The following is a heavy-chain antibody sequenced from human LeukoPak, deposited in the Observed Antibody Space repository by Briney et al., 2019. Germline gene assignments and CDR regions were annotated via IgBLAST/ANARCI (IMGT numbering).Heavy chain of an antibody. V-gene: IGHV4-34*01. CDR3: ARSERIMITFGGVKGSPTFDY. Sequence: SETLSLTCAVYGGSFSGYYWSWIRQPPGKGLEWIGEINHSGSTNYNPSLKSRVTISVDTSKNQFSLKLSSVTAADTAVYYCARSERIMITFGGVKGSPTFDYWGQGTLVTVSS. CDR2: INHSGST. D-gene: IGHD3-16*01. CDR1: GGSFSGYY. J-gene: IGHJ4*02.